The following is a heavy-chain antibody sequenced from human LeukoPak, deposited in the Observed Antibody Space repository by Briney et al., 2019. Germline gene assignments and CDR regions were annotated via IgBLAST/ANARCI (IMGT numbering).Heavy chain of an antibody. D-gene: IGHD2-15*01. J-gene: IGHJ4*02. CDR2: IWYDGSNK. V-gene: IGHV3-33*06. CDR3: AKVLVLVSANRYYFDY. Sequence: GRSLRLSCAASGFTFSSYGMHWVRQAPGKGLEWVAVIWYDGSNKYYADSVKGRFTISRDNPKNTLYLQMNSLRAEDTAVYYCAKVLVLVSANRYYFDYWGQGTLVTVSS. CDR1: GFTFSSYG.